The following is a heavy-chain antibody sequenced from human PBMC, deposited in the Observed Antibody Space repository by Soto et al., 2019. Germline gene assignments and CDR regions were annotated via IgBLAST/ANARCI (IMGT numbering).Heavy chain of an antibody. Sequence: SVKVSCKASGGTFSSYAISWVRQAPGQGLEWMGGIIPIFGTANYAQKFQGRVTITADESTSTAYMELSSLRSEDTAVYYCARASGIPYDSSGSYYYYYGMDVWGKGTTVTVSS. CDR1: GGTFSSYA. CDR2: IIPIFGTA. D-gene: IGHD3-22*01. V-gene: IGHV1-69*13. J-gene: IGHJ6*04. CDR3: ARASGIPYDSSGSYYYYYGMDV.